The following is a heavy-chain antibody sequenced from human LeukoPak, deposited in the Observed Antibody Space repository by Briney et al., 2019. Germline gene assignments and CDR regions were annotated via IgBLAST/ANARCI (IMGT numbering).Heavy chain of an antibody. CDR3: TRDRGAYNLYDY. CDR2: IRSKAYGETA. V-gene: IGHV3-49*03. J-gene: IGHJ4*02. D-gene: IGHD1-1*01. Sequence: VGSLRLSCTASGFTFGDYAMSWICQAPGKGLEWVGFIRSKAYGETADYAASVKGRFTISRDDSKAIAYLQMNSLKTEDTAVYHCTRDRGAYNLYDYWGQGTLVTVSS. CDR1: GFTFGDYA.